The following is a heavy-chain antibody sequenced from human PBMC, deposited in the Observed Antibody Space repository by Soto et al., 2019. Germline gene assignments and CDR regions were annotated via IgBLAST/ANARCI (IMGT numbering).Heavy chain of an antibody. CDR1: GASISTYY. V-gene: IGHV4-59*08. J-gene: IGHJ5*02. CDR3: ARLTITNWFDP. Sequence: SETLSLTCTVSGASISTYYWSWIRQPPGKGLEWIGYIYYSASANYNPSLKSRVTISVDTSKNQFSLMLSSVTAADTAVYYCARLTITNWFDPWGQGTLVTVSS. D-gene: IGHD1-20*01. CDR2: IYYSASA.